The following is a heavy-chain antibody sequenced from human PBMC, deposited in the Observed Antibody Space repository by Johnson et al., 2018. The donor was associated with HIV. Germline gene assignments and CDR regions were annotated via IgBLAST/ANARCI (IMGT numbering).Heavy chain of an antibody. Sequence: QVQLVESGVNLVQPGRSLRLSCAASGFTFSHYWMHWVRQAPGKGLEWVAAISYDGSNKYYADSVKGRFTISRDNSKNTLYLQMNSLRPEDTAVYYCARDAFDIWGQGTMVT. CDR3: ARDAFDI. CDR1: GFTFSHYW. J-gene: IGHJ3*02. V-gene: IGHV3-30*03. CDR2: ISYDGSNK.